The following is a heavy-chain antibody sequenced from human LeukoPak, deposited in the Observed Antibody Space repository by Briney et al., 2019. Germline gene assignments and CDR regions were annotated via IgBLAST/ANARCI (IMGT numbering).Heavy chain of an antibody. J-gene: IGHJ5*02. V-gene: IGHV1-2*02. CDR2: INPNSGGT. D-gene: IGHD4-23*01. CDR3: ARDRGQTTVVTPAIGFDP. Sequence: ASVKVSCKASGYTFTGYYMHWVRQAPGQGLEWMGWINPNSGGTNYAQKFQGRVTMTRDTSISTAYMELSRLRSDDTAVYYCARDRGQTTVVTPAIGFDPWGQGTLVTVSS. CDR1: GYTFTGYY.